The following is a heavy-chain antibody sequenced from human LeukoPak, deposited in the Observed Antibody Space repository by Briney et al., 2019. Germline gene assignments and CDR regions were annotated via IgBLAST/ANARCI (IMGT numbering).Heavy chain of an antibody. V-gene: IGHV3-74*01. CDR2: IASDGSST. CDR1: GFTFSSYW. Sequence: GGSLRLSCAASGFTFSSYWMNWVRQAPGKGLVWVSRIASDGSSTTYADSVKGRFSISRDNAKNTLYLQMSNLRAEDTAVYFCARGGGLDVWGQGATVTVSS. CDR3: ARGGGLDV. D-gene: IGHD3-16*01. J-gene: IGHJ6*02.